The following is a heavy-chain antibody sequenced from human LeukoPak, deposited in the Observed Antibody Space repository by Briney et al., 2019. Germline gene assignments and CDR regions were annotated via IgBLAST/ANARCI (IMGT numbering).Heavy chain of an antibody. Sequence: GESLKISCKGSGYSFTSYWIGWVRQMPGKGLERMGIIYPGDSDTRYSPSFQGQVTISADKSISTAYLQWSSLKASDTAMYYCARDGSSGYYPPPHPFDPWGQGTLVTVSS. CDR3: ARDGSSGYYPPPHPFDP. CDR1: GYSFTSYW. D-gene: IGHD3-22*01. CDR2: IYPGDSDT. V-gene: IGHV5-51*01. J-gene: IGHJ5*02.